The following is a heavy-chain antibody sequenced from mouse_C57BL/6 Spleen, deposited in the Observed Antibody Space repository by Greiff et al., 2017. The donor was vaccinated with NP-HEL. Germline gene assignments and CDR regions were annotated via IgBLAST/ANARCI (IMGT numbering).Heavy chain of an antibody. Sequence: VQLQQPGAELVKPGASVKLSCKASGYTFTSYWMHWVKQRPGRGLEWIGRIDPEDGETKYAPKFQGKATITADTSSNTAYLQLSSLTSEDTAVYYCATGSYGSSTYWYFDVWGTGTTVTVSS. CDR1: GYTFTSYW. CDR2: IDPEDGET. J-gene: IGHJ1*03. D-gene: IGHD1-1*01. CDR3: ATGSYGSSTYWYFDV. V-gene: IGHV14-2*01.